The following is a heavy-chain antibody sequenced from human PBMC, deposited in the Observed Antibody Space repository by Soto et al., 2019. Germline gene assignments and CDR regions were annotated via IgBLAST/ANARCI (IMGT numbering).Heavy chain of an antibody. CDR2: ISYDGSNK. V-gene: IGHV3-30*18. Sequence: GGSLRLSCAASGFTFSSYGXHWVRQAPGKGLEWVAVISYDGSNKYYADSVKGRFTISRDNSKNTLYLQMNSLRAEDTAVYYCAKRAAAGTRYGHFDYWGQGTLVTVSS. CDR3: AKRAAAGTRYGHFDY. J-gene: IGHJ4*02. CDR1: GFTFSSYG. D-gene: IGHD6-13*01.